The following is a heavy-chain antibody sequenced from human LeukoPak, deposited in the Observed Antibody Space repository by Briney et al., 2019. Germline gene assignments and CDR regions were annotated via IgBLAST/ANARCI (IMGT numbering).Heavy chain of an antibody. Sequence: GGSLRLSCAASGFTFSSYSMNWVRQAPGKGLEWVSSISSSSSYIYYADSVKGRFTISRDNAKNSLYLQINSLRAEDTAVYYCARDFGDINAYDYWGQGTLVTVSS. J-gene: IGHJ4*02. D-gene: IGHD3-9*01. CDR3: ARDFGDINAYDY. CDR2: ISSSSSYI. CDR1: GFTFSSYS. V-gene: IGHV3-21*01.